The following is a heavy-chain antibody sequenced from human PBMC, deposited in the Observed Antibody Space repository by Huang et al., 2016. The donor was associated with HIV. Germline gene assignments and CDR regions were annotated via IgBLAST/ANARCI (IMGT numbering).Heavy chain of an antibody. J-gene: IGHJ4*02. CDR3: AGGRYVDRYFTSSIDS. D-gene: IGHD2-2*01. Sequence: QVQLVQSGAAVKKPGSSVKVSCKASEGTFSTYGIIWVRQATGHGLEWRGQIIPMYGTKRNGQKFKGRVTITAENSTTTADMQRNSLRSDDTAFYYCAGGRYVDRYFTSSIDSWGQGTLLTVSS. CDR1: EGTFSTYG. V-gene: IGHV1-69*06. CDR2: IIPMYGTK.